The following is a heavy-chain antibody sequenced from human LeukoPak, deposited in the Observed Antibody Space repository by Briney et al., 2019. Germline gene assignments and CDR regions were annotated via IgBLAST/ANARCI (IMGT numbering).Heavy chain of an antibody. CDR2: ISTSGSTT. CDR3: ARGALHVFDY. J-gene: IGHJ4*02. D-gene: IGHD3-10*02. CDR1: GFTFSDYE. V-gene: IGHV3-48*03. Sequence: GGSLRLSCVASGFTFSDYEINWVRQAPGKGLEWVSCISTSGSTTYYADSVKGRFTISRDNAKNSLSLQMNTLTDEDTAVYYCARGALHVFDYWGQGTPVTVSS.